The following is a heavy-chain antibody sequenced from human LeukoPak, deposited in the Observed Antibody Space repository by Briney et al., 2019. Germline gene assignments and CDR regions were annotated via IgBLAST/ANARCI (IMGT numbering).Heavy chain of an antibody. Sequence: PGGSLRLSCAASGFTFSSYEMNWVRQAPGKGLEWVSYISSSGSTIYYADSVEGRFTISRENAKNSLYLQMNSLRAEDTAVYYCVRQGGDYDSSGYYPYFDYWGQGTLVTVSS. V-gene: IGHV3-48*03. CDR1: GFTFSSYE. J-gene: IGHJ4*02. D-gene: IGHD3-22*01. CDR2: ISSSGSTI. CDR3: VRQGGDYDSSGYYPYFDY.